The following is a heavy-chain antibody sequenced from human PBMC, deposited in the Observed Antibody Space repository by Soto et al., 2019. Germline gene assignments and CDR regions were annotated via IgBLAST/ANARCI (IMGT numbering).Heavy chain of an antibody. D-gene: IGHD3-10*01. V-gene: IGHV1-18*01. CDR1: GYTFSNYG. CDR2: ISDYNGNT. Sequence: QVRLVQSGAEVRKPGASVKVSCKASGYTFSNYGLSWVRQAPGQGLEWMGWISDYNGNTHYAQKFQGRLIMTTDTPTRTAYVELRSLTSDDTAVYFCAREGYYSGSGTYSPPRYYGMDVWGQGTTVTVSS. J-gene: IGHJ6*02. CDR3: AREGYYSGSGTYSPPRYYGMDV.